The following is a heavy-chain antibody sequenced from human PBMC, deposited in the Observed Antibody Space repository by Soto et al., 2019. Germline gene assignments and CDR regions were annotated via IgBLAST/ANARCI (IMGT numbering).Heavy chain of an antibody. Sequence: ASVKVSCKASGGTFSSYAISWVRQAPGQGLEWMGGIIPIFGTANYAQKLQGRVTMTTDTSTSTAYMELRSLRSDDTAVYYCARGYCSSTSCYYVDYWGQGTLVTVSS. J-gene: IGHJ4*02. D-gene: IGHD2-2*01. CDR3: ARGYCSSTSCYYVDY. V-gene: IGHV1-69*05. CDR2: IIPIFGTA. CDR1: GGTFSSYA.